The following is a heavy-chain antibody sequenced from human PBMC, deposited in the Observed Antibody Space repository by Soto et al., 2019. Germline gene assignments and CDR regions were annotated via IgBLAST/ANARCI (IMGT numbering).Heavy chain of an antibody. V-gene: IGHV3-15*07. D-gene: IGHD3-10*01. Sequence: SLRLSCAASGFTFSNAWMNWVRQAPGKGLEWVGRIKSKTDGGTTDYAAPVKGRFTISRDDSKNTLYLQMNSLKTEDTAVYYCTTEHWFLPYYYYGMDVWGQGTTVTVSS. CDR2: IKSKTDGGTT. J-gene: IGHJ6*02. CDR1: GFTFSNAW. CDR3: TTEHWFLPYYYYGMDV.